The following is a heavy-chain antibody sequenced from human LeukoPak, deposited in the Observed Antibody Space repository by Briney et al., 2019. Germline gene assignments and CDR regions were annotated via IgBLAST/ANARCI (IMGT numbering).Heavy chain of an antibody. Sequence: ASVKVSCKASGYTFTSYDANWGRQATGQGLEWMGWMNPNSGNTGYAQKFQGRVTMTRNTSISTDYMELRSLRSEDTAVYYCASRQYSSGYWGQGTLVTVSS. V-gene: IGHV1-8*01. J-gene: IGHJ4*02. CDR3: ASRQYSSGY. CDR1: GYTFTSYD. D-gene: IGHD6-19*01. CDR2: MNPNSGNT.